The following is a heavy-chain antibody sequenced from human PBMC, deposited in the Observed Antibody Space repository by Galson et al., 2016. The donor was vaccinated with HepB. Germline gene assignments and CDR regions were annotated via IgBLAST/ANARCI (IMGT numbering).Heavy chain of an antibody. J-gene: IGHJ3*02. Sequence: ETLSLTCTVSSGSIGSSSYYWGWIRQPPGKGLEWIGSFYYSGSTYYNPSLKSRVTISVDTSKTQFSLNLSSVTAADTAVYYCVGHGSYSGSATYSVDALGIWGQGTMVTVSS. CDR1: SGSIGSSSYY. V-gene: IGHV4-39*01. CDR3: VGHGSYSGSATYSVDALGI. D-gene: IGHD3-10*01. CDR2: FYYSGST.